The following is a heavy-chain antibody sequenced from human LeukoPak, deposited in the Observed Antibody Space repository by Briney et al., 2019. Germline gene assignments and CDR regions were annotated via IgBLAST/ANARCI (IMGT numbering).Heavy chain of an antibody. CDR1: GYTFTSYG. Sequence: ASVTVSCKASGYTFTSYGISWVRQAPGQGLEWMGWISAYNGNTNYAQKLQGRVTMTTDTSTSTAYMELRSLRSDDTAVYYCAREGGDIVVVPAAASLYYYYYMDVWGKGTTVTVSS. J-gene: IGHJ6*03. CDR3: AREGGDIVVVPAAASLYYYYYMDV. CDR2: ISAYNGNT. D-gene: IGHD2-2*01. V-gene: IGHV1-18*01.